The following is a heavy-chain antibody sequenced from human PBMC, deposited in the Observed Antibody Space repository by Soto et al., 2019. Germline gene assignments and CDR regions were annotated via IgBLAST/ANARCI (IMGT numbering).Heavy chain of an antibody. D-gene: IGHD3-10*01. V-gene: IGHV1-24*01. CDR3: ATATGAFDAEYFQY. CDR2: FDPADGKT. Sequence: ASVKVSCKVSGYTLTELSMHWVRQSPGKGLEWMGGFDPADGKTIYAQKFQGRVTMTADTSTDTAYMELSSLRSEDTAVYYCATATGAFDAEYFQYWGQGTLVTVSS. CDR1: GYTLTELS. J-gene: IGHJ1*01.